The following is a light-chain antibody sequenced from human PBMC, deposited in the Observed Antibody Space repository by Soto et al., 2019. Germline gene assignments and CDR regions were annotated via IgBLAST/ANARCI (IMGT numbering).Light chain of an antibody. J-gene: IGKJ1*01. CDR1: QSIDSW. CDR3: QQYNGYPWT. CDR2: EVS. Sequence: DIQMTQSPSTLSASVGDRVTITCRASQSIDSWLAWYQRKPGRAPKLPLYEVSSLQSGVPPRFSGSGSGTEFPLTITSLQPGDFATCYCQQYNGYPWTFGQGTKVDIK. V-gene: IGKV1-5*01.